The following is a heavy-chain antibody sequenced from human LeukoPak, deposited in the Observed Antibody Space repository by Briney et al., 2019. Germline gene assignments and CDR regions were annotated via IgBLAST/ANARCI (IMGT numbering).Heavy chain of an antibody. V-gene: IGHV1-8*01. D-gene: IGHD3-22*01. CDR2: MKPNSGNT. CDR3: ASDSSSGYRNWFDP. J-gene: IGHJ5*02. CDR1: GYTFTSYD. Sequence: RASVKVSCKASGYTFTSYDINWVRQATGQRLEWMGWMKPNSGNTGYAQKFQGRVTMTRNTSTSTAYMELSSLRSEDTAVYYCASDSSSGYRNWFDPWGQGTLVTVSS.